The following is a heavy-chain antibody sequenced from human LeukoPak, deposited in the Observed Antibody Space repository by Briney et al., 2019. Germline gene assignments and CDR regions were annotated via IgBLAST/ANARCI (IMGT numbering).Heavy chain of an antibody. D-gene: IGHD1-26*01. CDR2: IRYDGSNK. J-gene: IGHJ4*02. CDR3: ASTVRATFPMGY. CDR1: GFTFSSYG. Sequence: PGGSLRLYCAASGFTFSSYGMHWVRQAPGKGLEWVAFIRYDGSNKYYADSVKGRFTITRDNSKNTLYLQMNSLRAEDTAVYYFASTVRATFPMGYWGQGTLVTVSS. V-gene: IGHV3-30*02.